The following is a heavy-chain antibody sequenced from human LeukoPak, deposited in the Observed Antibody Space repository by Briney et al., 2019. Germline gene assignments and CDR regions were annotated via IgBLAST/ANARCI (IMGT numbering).Heavy chain of an antibody. Sequence: ASVKVSCKASGYTFTSYDINWVRQATGQGLEWMGWMNPNSGNTGYAQKFQGRVTMTRNTSISTAYMELSSLRSEDTAVYYCAREWQQLGDFYYWGQGTLVTVSS. J-gene: IGHJ4*02. V-gene: IGHV1-8*01. CDR1: GYTFTSYD. D-gene: IGHD6-13*01. CDR3: AREWQQLGDFYY. CDR2: MNPNSGNT.